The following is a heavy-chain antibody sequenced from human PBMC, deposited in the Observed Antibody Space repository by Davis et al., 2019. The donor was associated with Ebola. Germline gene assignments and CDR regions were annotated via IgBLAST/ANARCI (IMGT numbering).Heavy chain of an antibody. J-gene: IGHJ4*02. CDR2: IKSDGSST. CDR1: GFTFGSYW. V-gene: IGHV3-74*01. CDR3: ARGDYFDY. Sequence: GESLKISCAASGFTFGSYWMHWVCQAPGKGLVWVSLIKSDGSSTSYADSVKGRFTISRDNAKNTLYLQMNSLRAEDTAVYYCARGDYFDYWGQGTLVTVSS.